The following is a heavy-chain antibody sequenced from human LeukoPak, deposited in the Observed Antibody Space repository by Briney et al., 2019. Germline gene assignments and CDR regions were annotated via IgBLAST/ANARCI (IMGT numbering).Heavy chain of an antibody. D-gene: IGHD3-10*01. CDR1: GASISSGGYY. CDR3: AREDYGSGTRYYGMDV. CDR2: IYYSGST. Sequence: PSETLSLTCTVSGASISSGGYYWSWIRQYPGKGLEWIGYIYYSGSTYYNPSLQSRVTISVDTSKNQFSLKLSSVTAADTAVYYCAREDYGSGTRYYGMDVWGQGTTVTVSS. V-gene: IGHV4-31*03. J-gene: IGHJ6*02.